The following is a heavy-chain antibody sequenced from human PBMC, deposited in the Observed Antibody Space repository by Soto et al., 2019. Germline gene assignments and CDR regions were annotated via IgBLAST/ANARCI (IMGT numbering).Heavy chain of an antibody. J-gene: IGHJ6*02. CDR3: ARTGLQIIQATSYYYGLDV. D-gene: IGHD3-3*01. V-gene: IGHV3-33*01. CDR2: IWHDGTNR. CDR1: GFTFNSFG. Sequence: QVQLVESGGGVVQPGTSLRLSCEASGFTFNSFGMHWVRQAPGKGREWVAMIWHDGTNRYYVDSVKGRFTISRDNSKDTLYLQMNNLRAEDTAVYYCARTGLQIIQATSYYYGLDVWGQGTTVTVSS.